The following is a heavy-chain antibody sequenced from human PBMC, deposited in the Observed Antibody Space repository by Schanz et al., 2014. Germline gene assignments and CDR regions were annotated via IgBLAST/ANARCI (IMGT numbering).Heavy chain of an antibody. J-gene: IGHJ4*02. CDR3: ARGDTVTTY. CDR2: ISSSSSYI. CDR1: GFSFSDYA. D-gene: IGHD4-17*01. V-gene: IGHV3-21*01. Sequence: EVQLVESGGDLVQPGGSLRLSCAALGFSFSDYAMTWVRQAPGKGLEWVSSISSSSSYIYYTDSVKGRFTISRDNAKNSLYLQMNSLRAEDTAVYYCARGDTVTTYWGQGTLVTVSS.